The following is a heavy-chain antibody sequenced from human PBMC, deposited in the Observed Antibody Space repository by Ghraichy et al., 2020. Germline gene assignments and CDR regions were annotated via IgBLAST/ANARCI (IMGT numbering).Heavy chain of an antibody. Sequence: GGSLRLSWAGSGFTFSTFWMEWVRHAPGQGLEGVAIIMQDGRGTYYVDSVEGRFTISRDNAKSSLYLQMNSLRAEDTAVYYCARDRMPTEYNGLDVWGQGTTVTVSS. V-gene: IGHV3-7*01. CDR1: GFTFSTFW. D-gene: IGHD1-14*01. CDR3: ARDRMPTEYNGLDV. J-gene: IGHJ6*02. CDR2: IMQDGRGT.